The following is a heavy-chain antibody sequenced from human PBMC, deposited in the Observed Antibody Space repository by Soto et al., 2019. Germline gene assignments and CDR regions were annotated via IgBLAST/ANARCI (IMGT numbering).Heavy chain of an antibody. CDR3: AHSAEQFKAKYYYYYYMDV. Sequence: SGPTLVNPTQTLTLTCTFSGFSLSTSGVGVGWIRQPPGKALEWLALIYWDDDKRYSPSLKSRLTITKDTSKNQVVLTMTNMDPVDTATYYCAHSAEQFKAKYYYYYYMDVWSKGTTVTVSS. CDR2: IYWDDDK. D-gene: IGHD6-19*01. V-gene: IGHV2-5*02. J-gene: IGHJ6*03. CDR1: GFSLSTSGVG.